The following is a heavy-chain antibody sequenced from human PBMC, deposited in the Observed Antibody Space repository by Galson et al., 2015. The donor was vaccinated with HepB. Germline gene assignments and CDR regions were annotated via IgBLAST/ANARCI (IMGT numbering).Heavy chain of an antibody. CDR3: ARREPIAAPWQYYYYYYYMDV. D-gene: IGHD6-13*01. J-gene: IGHJ6*03. Sequence: SLRLSCAASGFTFSSYWMSWVRQAPGKGLEWVANIKQDGSEKYYVDSVKGRFTISRDNAKNSLYLQMNSLRAEDTAVYYCARREPIAAPWQYYYYYYYMDVWGKGTTVTVSS. CDR2: IKQDGSEK. V-gene: IGHV3-7*01. CDR1: GFTFSSYW.